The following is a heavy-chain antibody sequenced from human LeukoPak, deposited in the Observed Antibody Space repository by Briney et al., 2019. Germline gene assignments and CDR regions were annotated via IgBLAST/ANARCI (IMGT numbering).Heavy chain of an antibody. V-gene: IGHV1-18*04. CDR2: IGAYNGNT. CDR3: ARDGEVIAVAETSFDY. J-gene: IGHJ4*02. D-gene: IGHD6-19*01. CDR1: GYTFTSYG. Sequence: ASVKVSCKASGYTFTSYGISWVRQAPGQGLEWMGWIGAYNGNTNYAQKLQGRVTMTTDTSTSTAYMELRSLRSDDTAVYYCARDGEVIAVAETSFDYWGQGTLVTVSS.